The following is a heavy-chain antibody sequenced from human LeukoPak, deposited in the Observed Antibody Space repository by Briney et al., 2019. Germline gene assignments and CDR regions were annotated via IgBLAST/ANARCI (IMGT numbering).Heavy chain of an antibody. CDR1: GGTFSSYA. Sequence: SVKVSCKASGGTFSSYAISWVRQAPGQGLEWMGGIIPIFGTANYAQKFQGRVTITADESTSTAYMELSSLRSEDTAVYYCARDPYSSSSNWYFDLWGRGTLVTVSS. J-gene: IGHJ2*01. V-gene: IGHV1-69*01. D-gene: IGHD6-6*01. CDR3: ARDPYSSSSNWYFDL. CDR2: IIPIFGTA.